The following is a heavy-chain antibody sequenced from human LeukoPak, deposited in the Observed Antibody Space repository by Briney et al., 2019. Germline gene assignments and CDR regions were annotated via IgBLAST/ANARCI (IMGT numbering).Heavy chain of an antibody. CDR1: GYSFTTFW. V-gene: IGHV5-51*01. CDR2: IYPGDSDT. D-gene: IGHD5-24*01. CDR3: ARRRWLKAAPDY. J-gene: IGHJ4*02. Sequence: GESLKISCKGSGYSFTTFWIGWVRQMPGKGLEWMGIIYPGDSDTTYSPSFQGQVTISADKSISTAYLQWSSLKASDTAMHYCARRRWLKAAPDYWGQGTLVTVSS.